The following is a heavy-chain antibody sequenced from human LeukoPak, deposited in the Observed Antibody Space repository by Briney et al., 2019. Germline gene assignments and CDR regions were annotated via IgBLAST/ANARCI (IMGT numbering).Heavy chain of an antibody. CDR2: IIPIFGTA. D-gene: IGHD2-15*01. Sequence: ASVNVSCKASGGTFSSYAISWVRHAPGQGLEWMGGIIPIFGTANYAQKFQGRVTITADESTSTAYMELSSLRSEDTAVYYCARALQVGSTHFDYWGQGTLVTVSS. J-gene: IGHJ4*02. CDR1: GGTFSSYA. CDR3: ARALQVGSTHFDY. V-gene: IGHV1-69*13.